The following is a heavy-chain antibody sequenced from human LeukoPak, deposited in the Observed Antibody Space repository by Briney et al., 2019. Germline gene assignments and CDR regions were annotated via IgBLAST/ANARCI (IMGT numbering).Heavy chain of an antibody. CDR3: ARPNYYYYGMDV. V-gene: IGHV1-69*13. J-gene: IGHJ6*02. CDR1: GGTFSSYA. CDR2: IIPIFGTA. Sequence: GASVKVSCTASGGTFSSYAISWVRQAPGQGLEWMGGIIPIFGTANYAQKFQGRVTITADESTSTAYMELSSLRSEDTAVYYCARPNYYYYGMDVWGQGTTVTVSS.